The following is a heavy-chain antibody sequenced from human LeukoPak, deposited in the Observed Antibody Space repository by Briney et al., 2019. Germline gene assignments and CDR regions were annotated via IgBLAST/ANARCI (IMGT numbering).Heavy chain of an antibody. V-gene: IGHV4-39*07. Sequence: SETLSLTCTVSGGSISSGGYYWSWIRQPPGKGLEWIGEINHSGSTNYNPSLKSRVTISVDTSKNQFSLKLSSVTAADTAVYYCARAPSDYYDSSGSIRIPQHAFDIWGQGTMVTVSS. J-gene: IGHJ3*02. D-gene: IGHD3-22*01. CDR2: INHSGST. CDR1: GGSISSGGYY. CDR3: ARAPSDYYDSSGSIRIPQHAFDI.